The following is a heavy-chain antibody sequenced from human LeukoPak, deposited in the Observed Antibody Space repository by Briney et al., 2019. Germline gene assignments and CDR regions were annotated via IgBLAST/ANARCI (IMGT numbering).Heavy chain of an antibody. Sequence: GESLKISCKGSGYSFTNYWIGWVRQMPGKGLEWMGIIYPSDSDTKYSPSFQGQVTISVDKSISTAYLQWSSLKAPDTAMYYCARRYYYDSSGYYLAHDAFDIWGQGTMVTVSS. CDR1: GYSFTNYW. V-gene: IGHV5-51*01. CDR2: IYPSDSDT. J-gene: IGHJ3*02. D-gene: IGHD3-22*01. CDR3: ARRYYYDSSGYYLAHDAFDI.